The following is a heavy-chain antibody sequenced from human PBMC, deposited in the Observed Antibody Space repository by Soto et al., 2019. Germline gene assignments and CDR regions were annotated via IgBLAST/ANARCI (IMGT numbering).Heavy chain of an antibody. CDR1: GGSFSGYF. CDR3: ARDRRHLYYYGSGSYPQQNWFDP. J-gene: IGHJ5*02. V-gene: IGHV4-34*01. Sequence: ASETLSLTCTVYGGSFSGYFWSWIRQPPGKGLEWIGEINHSGSTNYNPSLKSRVTISVDTSKNQFSLKLSSVTAADTAVYYCARDRRHLYYYGSGSYPQQNWFDPWGQGTLVTVSS. CDR2: INHSGST. D-gene: IGHD3-10*01.